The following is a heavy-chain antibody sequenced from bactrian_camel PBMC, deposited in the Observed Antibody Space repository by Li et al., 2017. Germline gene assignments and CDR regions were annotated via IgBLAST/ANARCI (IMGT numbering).Heavy chain of an antibody. V-gene: IGHV3S53*01. CDR3: AAGTPACREFDV. J-gene: IGHJ4*01. CDR2: IHTGGST. Sequence: HVQLVESGGGSVQAGGSLRLSCVVSGFVNCVGWFRQAPGKEREGVATIHTGGSTSYADSVKDRFTISRDKGTVYLQMNSLKPDDTAMYYCAAGTPACREFDVWGRGTQVT. CDR1: GFVNC.